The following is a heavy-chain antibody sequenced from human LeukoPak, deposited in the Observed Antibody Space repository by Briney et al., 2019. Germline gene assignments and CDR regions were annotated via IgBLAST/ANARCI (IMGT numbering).Heavy chain of an antibody. CDR2: IYYSGST. CDR3: ARDRGRWPHATFDI. CDR1: GGSISSSYYY. D-gene: IGHD3-10*01. V-gene: IGHV4-39*07. J-gene: IGHJ3*02. Sequence: SETLSLTCTVSGGSISSSYYYWGWIRQPPGKGLEWIGSIYYSGSTYYNSPLKSRVTISVDTSKNHFSLRLISVTAADTAVYYCARDRGRWPHATFDIWGQGTKVTVPS.